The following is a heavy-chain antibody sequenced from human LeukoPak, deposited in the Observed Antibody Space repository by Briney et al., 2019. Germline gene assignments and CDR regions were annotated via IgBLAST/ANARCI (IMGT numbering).Heavy chain of an antibody. CDR2: INSDGSTT. D-gene: IGHD4-17*01. J-gene: IGHJ4*02. CDR1: GFTCSDTW. CDR3: ARGGYGAHMG. V-gene: IGHV3-74*01. Sequence: GGSLRLSCAASGFTCSDTWMHWVRQAPGKGLVWVSRINSDGSTTGYADSVRGRFTISRDNAKSTLYLQMNSLRAEDTAVYYCARGGYGAHMGWGQGTLVTVSS.